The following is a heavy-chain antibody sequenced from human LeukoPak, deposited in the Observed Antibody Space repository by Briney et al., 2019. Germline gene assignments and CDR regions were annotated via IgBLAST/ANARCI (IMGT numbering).Heavy chain of an antibody. J-gene: IGHJ3*02. CDR2: IYYSGST. CDR3: VRVKSGSYSWSDAFDI. CDR1: GGSFSSGSSY. V-gene: IGHV4-61*01. D-gene: IGHD1-26*01. Sequence: PSETLSLTCTVSGGSFSSGSSYWTWIRQPPGKGLEWIGYIYYSGSTNYNPSLKSRVTISVDTSKNQFSLKLSSVTAADTAVYYCVRVKSGSYSWSDAFDIWGQGTMVTVSS.